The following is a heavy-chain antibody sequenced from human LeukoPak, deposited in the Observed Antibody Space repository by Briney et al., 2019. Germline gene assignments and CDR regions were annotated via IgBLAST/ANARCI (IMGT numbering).Heavy chain of an antibody. Sequence: ASVKVSCKASGYTLTSYAMNWVRQAPGQGLEWMGWINTNTGKPTYAQGFTGRFVFSLDTSVSTAYLQISSLKAEDTAVYYCARTPPPLLPMIRGISDYWGQGTLVTVSS. CDR2: INTNTGKP. V-gene: IGHV7-4-1*02. D-gene: IGHD3-10*01. J-gene: IGHJ4*02. CDR3: ARTPPPLLPMIRGISDY. CDR1: GYTLTSYA.